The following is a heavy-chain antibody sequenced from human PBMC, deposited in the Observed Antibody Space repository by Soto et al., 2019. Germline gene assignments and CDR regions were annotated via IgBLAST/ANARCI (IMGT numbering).Heavy chain of an antibody. J-gene: IGHJ4*02. D-gene: IGHD3-10*01. V-gene: IGHV3-33*01. CDR2: IWYDGSNE. CDR3: ARLTNSGNVYNPLDN. CDR1: GFTFSHHG. Sequence: QVQMVESGGGVVQPGRSLRLSCAASGFTFSHHGMHWVRQAPGKGLEWVALIWYDGSNEEYVDSVKGRLTISTDNSKNILYLQMDNLRGEDTGLYHCARLTNSGNVYNPLDNWGQGSLVTVSS.